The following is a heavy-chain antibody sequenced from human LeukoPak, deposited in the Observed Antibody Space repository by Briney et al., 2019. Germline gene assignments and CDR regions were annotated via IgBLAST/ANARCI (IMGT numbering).Heavy chain of an antibody. CDR2: INPNSGGT. V-gene: IGHV1-2*06. J-gene: IGHJ4*02. Sequence: GASVKVSCKASGYTFTGYYMHWVRQAPGQGLECMGRINPNSGGTNYAQKFQGRVTMTRDTSISTAYMELSRLRSDDTAVYYCASIISDYGDYGSYWGQGTLVTVSS. CDR1: GYTFTGYY. D-gene: IGHD4-17*01. CDR3: ASIISDYGDYGSY.